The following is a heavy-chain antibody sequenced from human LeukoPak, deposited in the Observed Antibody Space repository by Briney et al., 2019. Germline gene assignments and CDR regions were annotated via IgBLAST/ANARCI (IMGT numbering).Heavy chain of an antibody. CDR1: GFTFSSYG. CDR3: ARDRENYFDC. V-gene: IGHV3-21*01. D-gene: IGHD1-26*01. J-gene: IGHJ4*02. CDR2: ISSSSSYI. Sequence: GGSLRLSCAASGFTFSSYGMHWVRQAPGKGLEWVSSISSSSSYIYYADSVKGRFTISRDNAKNSLYLQMNSLRAEDTAVYYCARDRENYFDCWGQGTLVTVSS.